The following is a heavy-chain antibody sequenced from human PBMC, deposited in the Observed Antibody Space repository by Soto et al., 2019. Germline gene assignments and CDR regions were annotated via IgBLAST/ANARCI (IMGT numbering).Heavy chain of an antibody. D-gene: IGHD3-10*01. CDR2: IYPGDSDT. Sequence: EVQVVQSGAEVKKPGESLKISCKGSGYSFTSYWIGWMRQMPGKGLEWIGIIYPGDSDTRYSPSFQGQVTISADKSISAAYQQWSSLKASDTAMYYCAGGGVRGVITRTRDYYGMDVWGQGTTVTVSS. CDR1: GYSFTSYW. V-gene: IGHV5-51*01. J-gene: IGHJ6*02. CDR3: AGGGVRGVITRTRDYYGMDV.